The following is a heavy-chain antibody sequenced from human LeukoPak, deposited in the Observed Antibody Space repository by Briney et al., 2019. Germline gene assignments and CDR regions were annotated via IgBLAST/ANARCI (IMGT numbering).Heavy chain of an antibody. V-gene: IGHV4-30-4*01. J-gene: IGHJ4*02. CDR1: GGSISSGDYY. CDR2: IYYSGST. CDR3: ARETAIVPRVVLDY. D-gene: IGHD5-18*01. Sequence: PSETLSLTCTVSGGSISSGDYYWSWIRQPPGKGLEWIGYIYYSGSTYYNPSLKSRVTISVDTSKNQFSLKLSSVTVADTAVYYCARETAIVPRVVLDYWGQGTLVTVSS.